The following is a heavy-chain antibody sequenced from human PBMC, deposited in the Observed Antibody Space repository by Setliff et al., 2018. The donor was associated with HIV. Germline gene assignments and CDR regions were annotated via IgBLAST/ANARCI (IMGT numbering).Heavy chain of an antibody. CDR3: ARGSRQLTIFGVVFKTNYYFMDV. D-gene: IGHD3-3*01. J-gene: IGHJ6*03. Sequence: PSETLSLTCAVYGGPFSGFYYSWIRQAPGKGLEWIGEINPSGSTNYNPSLKSRVTISVDTSKYQVSLNLNSVTAADTAVYYCARGSRQLTIFGVVFKTNYYFMDVWGKGTAVTVSS. CDR2: INPSGST. CDR1: GGPFSGFY. V-gene: IGHV4-34*01.